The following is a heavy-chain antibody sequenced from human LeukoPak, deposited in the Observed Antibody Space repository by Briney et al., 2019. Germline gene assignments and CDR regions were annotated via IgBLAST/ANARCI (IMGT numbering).Heavy chain of an antibody. D-gene: IGHD3-10*01. CDR2: IIPIFGTA. Sequence: ASVKVSCKASGGTSSSYAISWVRQAPGQGLEWMGGIIPIFGTANYAQKFQGRVTITTDESTSTAYMELSSLRSEDTAVYYCARGRLLWFGGSTTNYYYYMDVWGKGTTVTVSS. V-gene: IGHV1-69*05. CDR3: ARGRLLWFGGSTTNYYYYMDV. CDR1: GGTSSSYA. J-gene: IGHJ6*03.